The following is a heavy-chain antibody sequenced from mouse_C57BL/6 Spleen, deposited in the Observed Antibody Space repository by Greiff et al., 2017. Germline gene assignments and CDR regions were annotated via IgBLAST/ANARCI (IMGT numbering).Heavy chain of an antibody. CDR3: ARETQTPAY. Sequence: EVQLQQSVAELVRPGASVKLSCTASGFNFKNTYMHWVKQRPEQGLEWIGRIDPANGNTKYAPKFQGKATITADTSSNTAYLQLSSLTSEDTASYYCARETQTPAYWGQGTLVTVSA. J-gene: IGHJ3*01. CDR1: GFNFKNTY. V-gene: IGHV14-3*01. CDR2: IDPANGNT. D-gene: IGHD3-2*02.